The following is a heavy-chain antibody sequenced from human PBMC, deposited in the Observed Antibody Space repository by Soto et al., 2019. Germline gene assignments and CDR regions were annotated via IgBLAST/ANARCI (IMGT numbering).Heavy chain of an antibody. CDR2: IAFNSGNT. CDR1: GFTFYDYA. Sequence: LSCAASGFTFYDYAMHWVRQAPGKGLEWVSGIAFNSGNTAEAGSVKGRFTISRDNAKNSLYLQMNSLRAEDTALYYCAKDLRTSWIFGTFDSWGQGSLVTVSS. V-gene: IGHV3-9*01. J-gene: IGHJ4*02. D-gene: IGHD3-3*01. CDR3: AKDLRTSWIFGTFDS.